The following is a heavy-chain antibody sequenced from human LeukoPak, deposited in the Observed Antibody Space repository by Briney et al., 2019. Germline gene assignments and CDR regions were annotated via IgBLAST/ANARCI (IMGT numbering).Heavy chain of an antibody. D-gene: IGHD3-16*01. CDR2: ISGSGGST. CDR1: GFTFSSYA. Sequence: GGSLRLSCAASGFTFSSYAMSWVRQAPGKGLEWVSAISGSGGSTYYADSVKGRFTISRDDSKNTLYLQMNSLRAEDTAVYYCAKLPGGVPTLPFDYWGQGTLVTVSS. V-gene: IGHV3-23*01. J-gene: IGHJ4*02. CDR3: AKLPGGVPTLPFDY.